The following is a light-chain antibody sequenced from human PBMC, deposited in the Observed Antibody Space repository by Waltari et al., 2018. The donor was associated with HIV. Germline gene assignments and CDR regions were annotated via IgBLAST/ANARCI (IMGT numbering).Light chain of an antibody. V-gene: IGKV1-39*01. J-gene: IGKJ3*01. CDR3: QQSYSTRGFT. CDR1: QSISSY. CDR2: AAS. Sequence: DIQMTQSPSSLSASVGDRATITCRASQSISSYLNWYQQKPGKAPKLLIYAASSLQSGVPSRFSVSGSGTDFTLTISSLQPEDFATYYCQQSYSTRGFTFGPGTKVDIK.